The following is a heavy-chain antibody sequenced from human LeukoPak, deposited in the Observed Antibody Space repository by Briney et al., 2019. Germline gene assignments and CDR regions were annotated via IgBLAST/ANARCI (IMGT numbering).Heavy chain of an antibody. J-gene: IGHJ4*02. V-gene: IGHV1-2*02. Sequence: GASVKVSCKASGYTFTDYYMHWVRQAPAQGLEWIGWINPNSGGTNYAQKFQGRVTMTRDTSISTAYMELSRLRSDDTAVYYCARNYYGSGSYSTPDYWGQGTLVTVSS. D-gene: IGHD3-10*01. CDR2: INPNSGGT. CDR1: GYTFTDYY. CDR3: ARNYYGSGSYSTPDY.